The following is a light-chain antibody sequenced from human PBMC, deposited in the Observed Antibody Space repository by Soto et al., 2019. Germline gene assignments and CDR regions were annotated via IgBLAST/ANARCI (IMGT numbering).Light chain of an antibody. V-gene: IGKV3-20*01. Sequence: EIVLTQSPGTLSLSPGERATLSCRASQSVSSSYLAWYQQKPGQAPRLLIYGASSRATGIPDRFSGSGSATYFTLTISRLEPDDFPVYYCQQYCSSRTFGQGTKVEIK. CDR2: GAS. CDR1: QSVSSSY. J-gene: IGKJ1*01. CDR3: QQYCSSRT.